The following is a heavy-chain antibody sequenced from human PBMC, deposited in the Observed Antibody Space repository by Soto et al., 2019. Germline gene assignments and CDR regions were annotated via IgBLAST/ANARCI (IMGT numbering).Heavy chain of an antibody. CDR2: IKSKTDGGTT. V-gene: IGHV3-15*07. J-gene: IGHJ6*02. D-gene: IGHD3-3*01. CDR1: GFTFSNAW. CDR3: TTLSITIFGVVLMDV. Sequence: GGSLRXSCAASGFTFSNAWMNWVRQAPGKGLEWVGRIKSKTDGGTTDYAAPVKGRFTISRDDSKNTLYLQMNSLKTEDTAVYYCTTLSITIFGVVLMDVWGQGTTVTVSS.